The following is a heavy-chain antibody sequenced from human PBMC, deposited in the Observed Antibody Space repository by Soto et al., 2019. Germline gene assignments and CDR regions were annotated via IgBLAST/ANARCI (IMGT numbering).Heavy chain of an antibody. Sequence: QMQLVQSGPEVKKPGTSVKVSCKASGFTFTSSAVQWVRQARGQRLEWIGWIVVGSGNTNYAQKFQERVTITRDMSTSTAYMELSSLRSEDTAVYYCAADPDYYGSGSYLFLGPYYFDYWGQGTLVTVSS. J-gene: IGHJ4*02. V-gene: IGHV1-58*01. CDR2: IVVGSGNT. D-gene: IGHD3-10*01. CDR1: GFTFTSSA. CDR3: AADPDYYGSGSYLFLGPYYFDY.